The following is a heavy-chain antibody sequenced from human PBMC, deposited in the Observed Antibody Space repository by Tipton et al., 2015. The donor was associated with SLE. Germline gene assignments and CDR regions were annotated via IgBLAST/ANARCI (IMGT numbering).Heavy chain of an antibody. CDR2: MSHDGFNK. Sequence: SLRLSCSGSGFTFSDYVIHWVRRAPGKGLEWVTGMSHDGFNKYYADSVKGRPTVSRDDSKNTLYLQMDSLRVEDTAVYYCVREGYSSGYAPAFDIWGQGTVVTVSS. V-gene: IGHV3-30*03. CDR3: VREGYSSGYAPAFDI. J-gene: IGHJ3*02. D-gene: IGHD5-12*01. CDR1: GFTFSDYV.